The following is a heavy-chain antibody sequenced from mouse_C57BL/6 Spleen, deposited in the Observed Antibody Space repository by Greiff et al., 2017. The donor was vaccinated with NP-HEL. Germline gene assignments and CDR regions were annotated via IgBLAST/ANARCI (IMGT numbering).Heavy chain of an antibody. CDR3: TRGGYGNPYYFDY. Sequence: QVQLKESGAELVRPGASVTLSCKASGYTFTDYEMHWVKQTPVHGLEWIGAIDPEPGGTAYNQKFKGKAILTADKSSSTAYMELRSLTSEDSAVYYCTRGGYGNPYYFDYWGQGTTLTVSS. CDR1: GYTFTDYE. V-gene: IGHV1-15*01. J-gene: IGHJ2*01. CDR2: IDPEPGGT. D-gene: IGHD2-1*01.